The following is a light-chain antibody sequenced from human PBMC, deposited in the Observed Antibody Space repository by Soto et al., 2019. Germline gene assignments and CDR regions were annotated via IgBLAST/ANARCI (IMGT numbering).Light chain of an antibody. CDR2: AAS. J-gene: IGKJ1*01. V-gene: IGKV1-17*01. CDR1: QGIKNN. Sequence: VQRTQYPACLSVSVVDRFTKTCRASQGIKNNLGWYHQKPGKAPKRLIFAASTLQSGVPSRFSCRAYGRELTSSVGRLHLLDFATYQSLRYNSYSWTGGAGTKVDIK. CDR3: LRYNSYSWT.